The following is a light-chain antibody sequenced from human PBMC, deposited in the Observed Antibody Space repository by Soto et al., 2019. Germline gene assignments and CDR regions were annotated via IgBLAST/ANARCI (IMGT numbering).Light chain of an antibody. CDR3: QQNYSTPWT. V-gene: IGKV1-39*01. CDR2: AAS. CDR1: QSISSY. J-gene: IGKJ1*01. Sequence: DIPMTQSPTTLSASAGERAPTACRASQSISSYLHWYQQKPGKAPKLLIYAASSLQSGVPARFSGSGSGTDFTLTISSLQPEDFATYFCQQNYSTPWTFGQGTKVDIK.